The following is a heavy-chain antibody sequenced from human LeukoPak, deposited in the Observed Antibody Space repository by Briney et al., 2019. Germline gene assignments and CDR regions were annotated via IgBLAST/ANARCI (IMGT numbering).Heavy chain of an antibody. J-gene: IGHJ1*01. V-gene: IGHV1-2*02. CDR3: ARLTRLGYGDYVEYFQH. D-gene: IGHD4-17*01. CDR1: GYTFTGYY. Sequence: ASVKVSCKASGYTFTGYYMHWVRQAPGQGLEWMGWINPNSGGTNYAHKFQGRVTMTRDTSISTAYMELSRLRSDDTAVYYCARLTRLGYGDYVEYFQHWGQGTLVTVSS. CDR2: INPNSGGT.